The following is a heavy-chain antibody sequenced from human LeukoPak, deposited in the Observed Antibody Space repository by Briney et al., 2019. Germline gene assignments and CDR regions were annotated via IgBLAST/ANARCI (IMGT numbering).Heavy chain of an antibody. J-gene: IGHJ4*02. CDR2: ISYDGSNK. CDR3: AREWRYSSSCHLDY. V-gene: IGHV3-30*04. D-gene: IGHD6-13*01. Sequence: GRSLRLSCAASGFTFSSYAMHWVRQAPGKGLEWVAVISYDGSNKYYADSVKGRFTISRDNSKNTLYLQMNSLRAEDTAVYYCAREWRYSSSCHLDYWGQGTLVTVSS. CDR1: GFTFSSYA.